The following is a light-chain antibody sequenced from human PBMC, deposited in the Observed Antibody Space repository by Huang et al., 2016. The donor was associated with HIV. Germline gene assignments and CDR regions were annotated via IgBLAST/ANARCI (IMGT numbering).Light chain of an antibody. CDR1: QTITSF. CDR2: AAS. V-gene: IGKV1-39*01. CDR3: QQSSSTPFT. Sequence: DIQMTQSPSSLSASVGDRVTITCRASQTITSFLNWYQQKPGKAPQLLIDAASSLQSGVPSRFSGSGSWTSFTLTINTLQPEDFATYYCQQSSSTPFTFGPGTRVDIK. J-gene: IGKJ3*01.